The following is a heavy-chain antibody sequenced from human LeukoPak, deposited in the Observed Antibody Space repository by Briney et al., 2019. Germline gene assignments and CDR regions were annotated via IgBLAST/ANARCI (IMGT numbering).Heavy chain of an antibody. Sequence: SETLSLTCTVSGGSISSYYWSWIRQPPGKGLEWIGYIYYSGSTNYNPSLKSRVTISVDTSKNQFSLKLSSVTAADTAVYYCARGDGSTSCPDYWGQGTLVTVSS. CDR1: GGSISSYY. D-gene: IGHD2-2*01. CDR3: ARGDGSTSCPDY. CDR2: IYYSGST. J-gene: IGHJ4*02. V-gene: IGHV4-59*08.